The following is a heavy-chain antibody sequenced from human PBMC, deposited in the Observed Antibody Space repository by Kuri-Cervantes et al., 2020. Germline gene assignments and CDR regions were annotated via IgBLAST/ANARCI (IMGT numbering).Heavy chain of an antibody. V-gene: IGHV3-21*01. CDR2: ISSSSSYI. Sequence: GGSLRLSCTASGFTFGDYAMSWVRQAPGKGLEWVSSISSSSSYIYYADSVKGRFTISRDNSKNTLYLQMNSLRAEDTAVYYCAKGSPLDYWGQGTLVTVSS. CDR1: GFTFGDYA. CDR3: AKGSPLDY. D-gene: IGHD1-14*01. J-gene: IGHJ4*02.